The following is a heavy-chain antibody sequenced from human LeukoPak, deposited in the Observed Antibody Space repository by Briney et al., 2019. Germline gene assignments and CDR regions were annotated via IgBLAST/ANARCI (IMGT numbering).Heavy chain of an antibody. V-gene: IGHV1-18*01. D-gene: IGHD4-23*01. CDR2: ISAYNGNT. CDR1: GYTFTSYG. Sequence: GASVKVSCKASGYTFTSYGISWVRQAPGQGLEWMGWISAYNGNTNYAQKLQGRVTMTTDTSTSTAYMELRSLRSDDTAVYYCARAPTVVNRRGWFDPWGQGTLVTVSS. CDR3: ARAPTVVNRRGWFDP. J-gene: IGHJ5*02.